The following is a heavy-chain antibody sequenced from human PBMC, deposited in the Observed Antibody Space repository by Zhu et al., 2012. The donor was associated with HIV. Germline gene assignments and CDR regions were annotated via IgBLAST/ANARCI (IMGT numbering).Heavy chain of an antibody. V-gene: IGHV4-30-4*08. CDR1: GGSISSGDYY. J-gene: IGHJ6*03. Sequence: QVQLQESGPGLVKPSQTLSLTCTVSGGSISSGDYYWSWIRQPPGKGLEWIGYIYYSGSTYYNPSLKSRVTISVDTSKNQFSLKLSSVTAADTAVYYCARAAMVNYYYYYMDVWGKGTTVTVSS. D-gene: IGHD5-18*01. CDR2: IYYSGST. CDR3: ARAAMVNYYYYYMDV.